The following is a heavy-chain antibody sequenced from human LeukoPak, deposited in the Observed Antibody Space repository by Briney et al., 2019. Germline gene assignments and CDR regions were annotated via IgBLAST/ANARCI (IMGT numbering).Heavy chain of an antibody. CDR3: ARGALEMATILAY. Sequence: SSVKVSCKASGGTFSSYAISWVRQAPGQGLEWMGGIIPIFGTANYAQKFQGRVTITTDESTSTAYMELSSLRSEDTAVYYCARGALEMATILAYWGQGTLVTVSS. V-gene: IGHV1-69*05. D-gene: IGHD5-24*01. CDR1: GGTFSSYA. J-gene: IGHJ4*02. CDR2: IIPIFGTA.